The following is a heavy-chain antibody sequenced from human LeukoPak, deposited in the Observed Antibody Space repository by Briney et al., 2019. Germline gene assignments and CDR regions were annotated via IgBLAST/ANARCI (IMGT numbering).Heavy chain of an antibody. V-gene: IGHV4-39*01. CDR1: GGSISSSSYY. Sequence: SETLSLTCTVSGGSISSSSYYWGWIRQPPGKGLEWIGNIYYSGSTYYNPSLKSRVTISVDTSKNQFSLKLSSVTAADTAVYYCAGPGGSYYFDCWGQGALVTVSS. J-gene: IGHJ4*02. CDR3: AGPGGSYYFDC. D-gene: IGHD1-26*01. CDR2: IYYSGST.